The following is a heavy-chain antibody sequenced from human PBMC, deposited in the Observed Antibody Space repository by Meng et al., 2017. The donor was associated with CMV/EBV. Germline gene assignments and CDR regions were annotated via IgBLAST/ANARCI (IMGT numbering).Heavy chain of an antibody. CDR2: IRSKANSYAT. J-gene: IGHJ5*02. CDR1: GFTFSGSA. CDR3: TRLGDAPLRRGLDP. D-gene: IGHD5-12*01. Sequence: GESLKISCAASGFTFSGSAMHWVRQASGKGLEWVGRIRSKANSYATAYAASVKGRFTISRDDSKNTAYLQMNSLKTEDTAVYYCTRLGDAPLRRGLDPWGQGTLVTVSS. V-gene: IGHV3-73*01.